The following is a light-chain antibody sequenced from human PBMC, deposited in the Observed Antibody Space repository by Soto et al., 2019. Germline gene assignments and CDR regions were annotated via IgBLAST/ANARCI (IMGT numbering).Light chain of an antibody. Sequence: DIVMTQSPDSPAVSLGERATINCKSSQSVLYSSNNKKYLAWYQQKPGQPPKLLIYWASTRESGVPDRFSGSGSGTDFTLTISSLQAEDVAVYYCQQYYSTPYTFGQGTKLEIK. CDR2: WAS. V-gene: IGKV4-1*01. CDR3: QQYYSTPYT. CDR1: QSVLYSSNNKKY. J-gene: IGKJ2*01.